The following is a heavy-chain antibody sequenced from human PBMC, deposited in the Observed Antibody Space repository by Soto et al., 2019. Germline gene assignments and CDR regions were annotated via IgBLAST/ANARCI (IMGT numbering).Heavy chain of an antibody. CDR3: ARAYRSSSPGAFDI. D-gene: IGHD6-6*01. CDR2: ISYDGSNK. Sequence: QVQLVESGGGVVQPGRSLRLSCAASGFTFSSYAMHWVRQAPGKGLEWVAVISYDGSNKYYADSVKGRFTISRDNSKNTLYLQMNSLRAEDTAVYYCARAYRSSSPGAFDIWGQGTMVTVSS. V-gene: IGHV3-30-3*01. CDR1: GFTFSSYA. J-gene: IGHJ3*02.